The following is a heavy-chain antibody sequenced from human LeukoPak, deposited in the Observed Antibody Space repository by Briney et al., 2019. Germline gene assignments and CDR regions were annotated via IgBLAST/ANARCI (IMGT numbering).Heavy chain of an antibody. CDR2: INSDGSIT. CDR1: GFTFSSYW. CDR3: ARNFDSSGYPFDY. D-gene: IGHD3-22*01. Sequence: GGSLRLSCAASGFTFSSYWMHWVRQGPGKGLVWVSRINSDGSITNYADSVKGRFTISRDNAKNSLYLQMNSLRADDTAVYYCARNFDSSGYPFDYWGQGTLVTVSS. V-gene: IGHV3-74*01. J-gene: IGHJ4*02.